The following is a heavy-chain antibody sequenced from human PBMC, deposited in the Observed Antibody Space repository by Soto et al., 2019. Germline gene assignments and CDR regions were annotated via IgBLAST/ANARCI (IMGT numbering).Heavy chain of an antibody. CDR1: GGSISSYY. CDR2: IYYSGST. V-gene: IGHV4-59*01. D-gene: IGHD3-22*01. CDR3: ARVRRYYYDSSGYLHFDP. J-gene: IGHJ5*02. Sequence: SETLSLTCTVSGGSISSYYWSWIRQPPGKGLEWIGYIYYSGSTNYNPSLKSRVTISVDTSKNQFSLKLSSVTAADTAVYYCARVRRYYYDSSGYLHFDPWCQGTLVTVSS.